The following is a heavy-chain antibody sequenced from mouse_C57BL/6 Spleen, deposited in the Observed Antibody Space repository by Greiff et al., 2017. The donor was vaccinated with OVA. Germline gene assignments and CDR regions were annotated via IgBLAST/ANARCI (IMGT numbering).Heavy chain of an antibody. CDR1: GYSFTGYY. CDR2: ITPSTGGT. Sequence: VQLKESGPELVKPGASVKISCKASGYSFTGYYMNWVKQSPEKSLEWIGEITPSTGGTTYNQKFKAKATLTVDKSSSTAYMQLKSLTSEDSAVYYCARSGYDYDEDYWGQGTTLTVSS. J-gene: IGHJ2*01. V-gene: IGHV1-42*01. D-gene: IGHD2-4*01. CDR3: ARSGYDYDEDY.